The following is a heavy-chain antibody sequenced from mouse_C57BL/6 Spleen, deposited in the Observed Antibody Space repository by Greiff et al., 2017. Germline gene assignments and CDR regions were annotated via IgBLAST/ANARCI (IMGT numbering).Heavy chain of an antibody. Sequence: EVQLLQSGPELVKPGASVKISCKASGYTFTDYYINWVKQSHGKSLEWIGDINPNNGGTSYNQKFKGKATLTVDKSSSTAYMELRSLTSEDSAVYYCTRSDSSGYDTDYFGYWGQCGTLTVYS. CDR1: GYTFTDYY. V-gene: IGHV1-26*01. CDR3: TRSDSSGYDTDYFGY. CDR2: INPNNGGT. D-gene: IGHD3-2*02. J-gene: IGHJ2*01.